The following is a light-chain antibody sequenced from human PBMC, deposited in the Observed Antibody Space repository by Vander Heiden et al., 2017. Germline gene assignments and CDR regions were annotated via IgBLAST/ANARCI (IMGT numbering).Light chain of an antibody. Sequence: DIVMTHSPHSLALSLDERATINCKSSQTLLYNYNNNNYLAWYQQKPGQPPRLLIYWASTRESGVPDRFSGGGSGTDFTLTINNLQPEDVAVYYCQQYYTSPMYTFGQGTKLEIK. CDR3: QQYYTSPMYT. CDR2: WAS. J-gene: IGKJ2*01. CDR1: QTLLYNYNNNNY. V-gene: IGKV4-1*01.